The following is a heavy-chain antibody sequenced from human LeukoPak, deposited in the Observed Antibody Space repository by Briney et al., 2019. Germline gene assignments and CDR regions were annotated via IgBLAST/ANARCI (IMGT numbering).Heavy chain of an antibody. Sequence: SQTLSLTCTVSGGSISSGGYYWSWFRQPPGKGLEWIGYIYHSGSTYYNPSLKSRVTISVDRSKNQFSLKLSSVTAADTAVYYCARGSAAAAVDYWGQGTLVTVSS. J-gene: IGHJ4*02. V-gene: IGHV4-30-2*01. CDR1: GGSISSGGYY. D-gene: IGHD6-13*01. CDR2: IYHSGST. CDR3: ARGSAAAAVDY.